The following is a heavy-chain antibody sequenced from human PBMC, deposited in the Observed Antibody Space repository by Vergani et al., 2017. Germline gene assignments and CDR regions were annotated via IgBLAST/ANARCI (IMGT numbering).Heavy chain of an antibody. CDR3: ATSYCTNGVCWFDP. Sequence: QVQLQQWGAGLLKPSETLSLTCAVYGGSFSGYYWSWIRQPPGKSLEWIGEINHSGSTNYNPSLKSRVTISVDTSKNQFSLKLSSVTAADTAVYYCATSYCTNGVCWFDPWGQGTLVTVSS. CDR2: INHSGST. J-gene: IGHJ5*02. V-gene: IGHV4-34*01. D-gene: IGHD2-8*01. CDR1: GGSFSGYY.